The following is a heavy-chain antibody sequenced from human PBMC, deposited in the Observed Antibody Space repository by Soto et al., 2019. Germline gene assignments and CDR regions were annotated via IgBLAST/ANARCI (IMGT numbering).Heavy chain of an antibody. V-gene: IGHV1-18*01. Sequence: GASVKVSCKASGYTFTSYGISWVRQAPGQGLEWMGWISAYNGNTNYAQKLQGRVTITADESTSTAYMELSSLRSEGTAVYYCASLWFGELSGPYYYGMDVWGQGTTVTVSS. J-gene: IGHJ6*02. CDR2: ISAYNGNT. CDR3: ASLWFGELSGPYYYGMDV. CDR1: GYTFTSYG. D-gene: IGHD3-10*01.